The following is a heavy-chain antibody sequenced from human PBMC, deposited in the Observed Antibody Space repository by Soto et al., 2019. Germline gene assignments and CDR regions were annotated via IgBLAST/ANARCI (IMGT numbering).Heavy chain of an antibody. CDR1: GGSISRGDYY. V-gene: IGHV4-30-4*01. Sequence: QVQLQESGPGLVKPSQTLSLTCPVYGGSISRGDYYWSCIRQPPGKGLDWSGSIYDSGSTYYNPSLKGRVTVTDDTAKIQSCLKRSSVTAADRSVDYWARVSRCQRGVVTRYYFDYWGQGTQVTVAS. CDR3: ARVSRCQRGVVTRYYFDY. CDR2: IYDSGST. J-gene: IGHJ4*02. D-gene: IGHD3-3*01.